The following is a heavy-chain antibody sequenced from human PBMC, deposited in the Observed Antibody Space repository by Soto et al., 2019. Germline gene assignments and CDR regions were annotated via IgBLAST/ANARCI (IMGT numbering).Heavy chain of an antibody. CDR1: GFTFSSYR. CDR3: ARANYYGSPGDFDY. V-gene: IGHV3-48*01. J-gene: IGHJ4*02. Sequence: EVQLVESGGGLVQPGGSLRLSCAASGFTFSSYRMNWVRQAPGKGLEWVSYISSSSSTIYYADSVKGRFTISSDNAKNSLYLQMNSLRAEDTAVYYCARANYYGSPGDFDYWGQGTLVTVSS. D-gene: IGHD3-10*01. CDR2: ISSSSSTI.